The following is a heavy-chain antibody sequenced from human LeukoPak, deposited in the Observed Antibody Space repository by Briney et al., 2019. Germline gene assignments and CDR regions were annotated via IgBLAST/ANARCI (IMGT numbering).Heavy chain of an antibody. CDR3: AKDRDDGFDI. CDR1: GFTFSSYA. J-gene: IGHJ3*02. CDR2: MSSHGSNK. Sequence: GGSLRLSCAASGFTFSSYAMHWVRQAPGKGLEWVAVMSSHGSNKYYADSVKGRFTISRDNSKNTLYLQMNSLRTEDTAVYYCAKDRDDGFDIWGQGTMVSVSS. V-gene: IGHV3-30*04.